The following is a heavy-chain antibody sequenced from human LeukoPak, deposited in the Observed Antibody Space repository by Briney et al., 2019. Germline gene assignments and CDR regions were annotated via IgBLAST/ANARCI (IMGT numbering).Heavy chain of an antibody. CDR2: ISGSGDNT. CDR3: ARDLGRGNTPFDY. CDR1: GFTFSTYA. D-gene: IGHD3-16*01. J-gene: IGHJ4*02. V-gene: IGHV3-23*01. Sequence: PGGSLRLSCAVSGFTFSTYAMSWVRQAPGKGLEWVSVISGSGDNTYYADSVKARFTISRDNTKNTVYLQMDSLRAEDTALYYCARDLGRGNTPFDYWGQGTLVTVSS.